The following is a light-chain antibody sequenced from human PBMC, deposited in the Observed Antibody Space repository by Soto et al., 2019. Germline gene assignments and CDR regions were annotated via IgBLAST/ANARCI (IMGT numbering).Light chain of an antibody. CDR3: SSYTSRYSYV. CDR2: DVN. Sequence: QSALTQPASVSGSPGQSIAISCTGTSSDVGGYKSVSWYQQDPGKAPKLLIYDVNNRPSGISDRFSGSKSGNTASLTISGTQAEYEADYYCSSYTSRYSYVFGTGTKLTVL. V-gene: IGLV2-14*01. CDR1: SSDVGGYKS. J-gene: IGLJ1*01.